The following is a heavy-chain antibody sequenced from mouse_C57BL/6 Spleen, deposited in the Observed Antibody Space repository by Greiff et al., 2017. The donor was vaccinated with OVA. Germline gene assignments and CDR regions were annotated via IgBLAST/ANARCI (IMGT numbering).Heavy chain of an antibody. CDR2: INPSNGGT. Sequence: QVQLQQSGTELVKPGASVKLSCKASGYTFTSYWMHWVKQRPGQGLEWIGNINPSNGGTNYNEKFKSKATLTVDKSSSTAYMQLSSLTSEDSAVYYCARETAQATDYFDYWGQGTTLTVSS. CDR3: ARETAQATDYFDY. V-gene: IGHV1-53*01. D-gene: IGHD3-2*02. CDR1: GYTFTSYW. J-gene: IGHJ2*01.